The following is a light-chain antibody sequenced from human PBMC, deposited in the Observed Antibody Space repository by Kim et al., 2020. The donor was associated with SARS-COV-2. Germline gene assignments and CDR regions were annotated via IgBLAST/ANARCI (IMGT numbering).Light chain of an antibody. CDR3: AVWDDSLKQGV. CDR1: SSNIGSNN. Sequence: QSVLTQPPSASGTPGQRVTFSCSGSSSNIGSNNVVWYQQFPGAAPNVLIYSNNQRPSGVPDRFSGSRSGTSASLAISGLQSGDEADYYCAVWDDSLKQGVFGGGTQLTVL. CDR2: SNN. J-gene: IGLJ3*02. V-gene: IGLV1-44*01.